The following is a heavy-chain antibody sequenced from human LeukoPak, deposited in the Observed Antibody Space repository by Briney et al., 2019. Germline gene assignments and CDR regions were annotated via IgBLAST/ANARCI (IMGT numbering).Heavy chain of an antibody. J-gene: IGHJ5*02. CDR1: GFSFSNYW. Sequence: GGSLRLSCAASGFSFSNYWMSWVRQAPGKGLEWVAVISYDGSNKYYADSVKGRFTISGDNAKNSLYLQMNSLRAEDTAVYYCAKGRWVLRYNNLYDSWGQGTLVTVSA. V-gene: IGHV3-30*18. CDR2: ISYDGSNK. D-gene: IGHD3-16*01. CDR3: AKGRWVLRYNNLYDS.